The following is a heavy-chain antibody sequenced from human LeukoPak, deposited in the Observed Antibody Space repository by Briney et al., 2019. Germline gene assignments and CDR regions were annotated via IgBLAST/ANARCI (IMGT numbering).Heavy chain of an antibody. CDR3: ARDTGVSRAPYSGSYYFQH. CDR1: GGSISSGSYY. J-gene: IGHJ1*01. Sequence: KASQTLSLTCTVSGGSISSGSYYWSWIRQPAGKGLEWIGRIYTSGSTNYNPSLKSRVTISVDTSKNQFSLKLSSVTAADTAVYYRARDTGVSRAPYSGSYYFQHWGQGTLVTVSS. D-gene: IGHD1-26*01. V-gene: IGHV4-61*02. CDR2: IYTSGST.